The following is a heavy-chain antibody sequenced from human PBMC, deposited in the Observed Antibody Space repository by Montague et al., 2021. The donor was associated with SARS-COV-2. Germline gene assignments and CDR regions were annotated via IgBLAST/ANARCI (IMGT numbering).Heavy chain of an antibody. CDR1: VGSFSDYH. V-gene: IGHV4-34*01. J-gene: IGHJ4*02. D-gene: IGHD1-1*01. CDR2: INHSGST. CDR3: ARIASGY. Sequence: SETLSLTCAVYVGSFSDYHWTWIRQSPGEGLEWIGQINHSGSTKYNPSLKSRVTISLDTSKKQFSLTLTSVTAADTAVYYCARIASGYWGQGNLVTVSS.